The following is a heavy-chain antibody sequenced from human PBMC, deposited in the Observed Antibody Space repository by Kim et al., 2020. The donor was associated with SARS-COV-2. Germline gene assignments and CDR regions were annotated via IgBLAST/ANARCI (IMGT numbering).Heavy chain of an antibody. Sequence: GGSLRLSCAASGFTFSSYGMHWVRQAPGKGLEWVAVIWYDGSNKYYADSVKGRFTISRDNSKNTLYLQMNSLRAEDTAVYYCARGILDVVGATLAFDIWGQGTMVTVSS. CDR3: ARGILDVVGATLAFDI. CDR1: GFTFSSYG. J-gene: IGHJ3*02. V-gene: IGHV3-33*01. CDR2: IWYDGSNK. D-gene: IGHD1-26*01.